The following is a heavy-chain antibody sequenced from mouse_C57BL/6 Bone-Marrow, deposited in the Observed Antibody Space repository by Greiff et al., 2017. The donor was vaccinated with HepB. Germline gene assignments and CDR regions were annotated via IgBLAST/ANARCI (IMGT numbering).Heavy chain of an antibody. Sequence: QVQLQQSGPGLVQPSQSLSITCTVSGFSLTSYGVHWVRQSPGKGLEWLGVIWSGGSTDYNAAFISRLSISKDNSKSQVFFKMNSLQADDTAIYYCARMGGTNWDGWYFDVWGTGTTVTVSS. CDR1: GFSLTSYG. CDR3: ARMGGTNWDGWYFDV. CDR2: IWSGGST. D-gene: IGHD4-1*01. V-gene: IGHV2-2*01. J-gene: IGHJ1*03.